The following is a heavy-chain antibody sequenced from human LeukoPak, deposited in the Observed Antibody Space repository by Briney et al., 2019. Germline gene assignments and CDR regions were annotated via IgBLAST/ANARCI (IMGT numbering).Heavy chain of an antibody. CDR3: ARDVIGIVGAEDAFDI. Sequence: GGSLRLSRAASGFTFRSYSMNWVRQAPGKGLEWVSYISSSSSTIYYADSVKGRFTISRDNAKNSLYLQMNSLRAEDTAVYYCARDVIGIVGAEDAFDIWGQGTMVTVSS. J-gene: IGHJ3*02. CDR2: ISSSSSTI. CDR1: GFTFRSYS. V-gene: IGHV3-48*04. D-gene: IGHD1-26*01.